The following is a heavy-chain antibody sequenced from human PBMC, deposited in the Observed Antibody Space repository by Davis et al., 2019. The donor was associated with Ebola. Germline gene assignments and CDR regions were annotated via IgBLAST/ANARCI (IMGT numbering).Heavy chain of an antibody. D-gene: IGHD3-22*01. CDR1: GGSTSRGGSY. Sequence: PSETLSLTCTVSGGSTSRGGSYWTWIRQHPGKGLEWIGYIYYSGSTYYKPSLKSRVTTSLDTSKNQFPLNLYSVTAADTAVYYCARDLRYDSSGYDYYFYMDVWGKGTTVTVSS. J-gene: IGHJ6*03. CDR3: ARDLRYDSSGYDYYFYMDV. V-gene: IGHV4-31*03. CDR2: IYYSGST.